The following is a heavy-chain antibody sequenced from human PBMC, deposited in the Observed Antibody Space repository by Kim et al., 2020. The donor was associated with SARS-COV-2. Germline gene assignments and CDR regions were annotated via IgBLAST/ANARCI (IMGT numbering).Heavy chain of an antibody. D-gene: IGHD3-10*01. Sequence: ASVKVSCKASGYTFTGYYMHWVRQAPGQGLEWMGIINPSGGSTSYAQKFQGRVTMTRDTSTSTVYMELSSLRSEDTAVYYCARESVGTMVRGVYYYYGMDVWGQGTTVTVSS. V-gene: IGHV1-46*01. CDR2: INPSGGST. CDR3: ARESVGTMVRGVYYYYGMDV. CDR1: GYTFTGYY. J-gene: IGHJ6*02.